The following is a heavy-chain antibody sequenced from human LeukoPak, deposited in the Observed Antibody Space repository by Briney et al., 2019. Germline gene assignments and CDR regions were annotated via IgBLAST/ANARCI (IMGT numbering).Heavy chain of an antibody. D-gene: IGHD3-16*01. CDR2: IYYSGST. J-gene: IGHJ4*02. Sequence: SWVRQPPGKGLEWIGYIYYSGSTYYNPSLKSRVTISVDTSKNQFSLKPSSVTAADTAVYYCARDVAGGDFDYWGQGTLVTVSS. CDR3: ARDVAGGDFDY. V-gene: IGHV4-30-4*08.